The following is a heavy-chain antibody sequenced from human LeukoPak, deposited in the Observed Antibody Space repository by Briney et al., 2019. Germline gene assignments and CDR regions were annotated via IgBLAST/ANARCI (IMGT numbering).Heavy chain of an antibody. CDR1: GYTFTVNH. V-gene: IGHV1-2*02. J-gene: IGHJ3*02. CDR3: ARELGINAFDI. Sequence: ASVEVSCKASGYTFTVNHMYWVRQAPGQGLELMGWINPETGGTNYAQKFQGRVTMTGDTSISTAYMELSSLKSDDTAVYYCARELGINAFDIWGQGTMVTVSS. D-gene: IGHD7-27*01. CDR2: INPETGGT.